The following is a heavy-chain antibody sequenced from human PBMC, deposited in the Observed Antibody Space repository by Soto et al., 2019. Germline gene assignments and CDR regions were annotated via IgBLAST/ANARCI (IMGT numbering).Heavy chain of an antibody. CDR2: IIPMYGTT. CDR3: ATSVGAIGYRFFNMDV. V-gene: IGHV1-69*13. Sequence: GSSVKVSCNSSGCSFSSPAITWVRHAPGQGLEWMGRIIPMYGTTFYAQTFQGRVTITADESTSTVYMHLSSLKSEDTASYFCATSVGAIGYRFFNMDVWGQGTTVTVSS. CDR1: GCSFSSPA. J-gene: IGHJ6*02. D-gene: IGHD5-12*01.